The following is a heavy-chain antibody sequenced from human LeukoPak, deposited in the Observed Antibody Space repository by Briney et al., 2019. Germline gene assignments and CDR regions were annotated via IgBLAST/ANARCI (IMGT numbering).Heavy chain of an antibody. J-gene: IGHJ4*02. V-gene: IGHV1-18*01. CDR3: AKNSSLGNSDY. CDR1: GYTFTSSG. D-gene: IGHD6-19*01. CDR2: ISTYTGYS. Sequence: ASVKVSRKASGYTFTSSGISWVRQAPGQGLKWMGWISTYTGYSKYAPNLQGRITITADTSKSTAHIEPSSLRSDDSAVYYCAKNSSLGNSDYWGQGTLVTVSS.